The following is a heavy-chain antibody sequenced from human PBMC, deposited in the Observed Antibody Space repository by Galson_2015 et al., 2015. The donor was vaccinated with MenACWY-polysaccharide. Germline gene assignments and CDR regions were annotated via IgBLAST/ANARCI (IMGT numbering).Heavy chain of an antibody. J-gene: IGHJ4*02. CDR2: ISYDGSNM. Sequence: SLRLSCAASGFTFSSYGMHWVRQAPGKGLEWVAVISYDGSNMYYVDSVKGRFTISRDNSKNTLYLQMNSLRPEDTAVYYCAKDLGLIVPRPDPDSWGQGTLVTASS. D-gene: IGHD6-6*01. V-gene: IGHV3-30*18. CDR1: GFTFSSYG. CDR3: AKDLGLIVPRPDPDS.